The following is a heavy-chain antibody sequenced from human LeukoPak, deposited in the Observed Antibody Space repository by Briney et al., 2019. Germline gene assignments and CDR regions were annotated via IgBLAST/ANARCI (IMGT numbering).Heavy chain of an antibody. CDR3: ASEAHRGGGFDS. CDR2: IYFTGNT. J-gene: IGHJ4*02. Sequence: SETLSLTCTVSGGSISSDTYFWGWIRQPPGKGLEWIANIYFTGNTYYNPSLKSRATISVDTSKNQFSLTPSSVTAADTAVYYCASEAHRGGGFDSWGQGTLVTVSS. D-gene: IGHD3-16*01. V-gene: IGHV4-39*01. CDR1: GGSISSDTYF.